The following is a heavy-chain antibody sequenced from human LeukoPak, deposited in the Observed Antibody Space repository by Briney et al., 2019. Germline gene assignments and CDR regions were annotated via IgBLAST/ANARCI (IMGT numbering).Heavy chain of an antibody. J-gene: IGHJ3*02. CDR3: ARGHLSSLFDI. D-gene: IGHD6-6*01. CDR1: GFTFSNYA. V-gene: IGHV3-30-3*01. CDR2: TSYDGTNK. Sequence: PGGSLRLSCAASGFTFSNYAMHWVRQTPGKGLEWVAVTSYDGTNKYYADSVKGRLTISRDNSKNTLSLQMNSLRTEDTAVYYCARGHLSSLFDIWGQGTMVTVSS.